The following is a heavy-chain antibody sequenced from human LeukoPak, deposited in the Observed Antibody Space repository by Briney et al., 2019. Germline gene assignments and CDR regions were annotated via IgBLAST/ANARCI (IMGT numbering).Heavy chain of an antibody. D-gene: IGHD3-22*01. CDR3: ARDWDTSTYYYDSSGLGAFDI. CDR1: GGSISSSSYY. CDR2: IYYSGST. Sequence: SETLSLTCTVSGGSISSSSYYWGWIRQPPGKGLEWIGSIYYSGSTYYNPSLKSRVTISVDTSKNQFSLKLSSVTAADTAVYYCARDWDTSTYYYDSSGLGAFDIWGQGTMVTVSS. V-gene: IGHV4-39*07. J-gene: IGHJ3*02.